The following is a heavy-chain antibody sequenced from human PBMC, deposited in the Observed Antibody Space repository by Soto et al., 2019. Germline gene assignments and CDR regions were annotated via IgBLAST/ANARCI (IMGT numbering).Heavy chain of an antibody. Sequence: QVQLQESGPGLVKPSGTLSLTCTVSGDSISDSNWWTWVRQPPGKGLEWIGEVYNSGRANYNPSLRSRVTMSADTLKNHFNLRLSSVTAADTAVYYCAKTIGSGSYMPFWGQGTLVAVSP. J-gene: IGHJ4*02. CDR3: AKTIGSGSYMPF. CDR1: GDSISDSNW. V-gene: IGHV4-4*02. CDR2: VYNSGRA. D-gene: IGHD3-10*01.